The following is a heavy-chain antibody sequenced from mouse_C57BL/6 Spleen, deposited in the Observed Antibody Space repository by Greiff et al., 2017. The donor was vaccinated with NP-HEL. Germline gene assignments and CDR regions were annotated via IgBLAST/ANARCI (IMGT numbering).Heavy chain of an antibody. CDR2: INPSTGGT. J-gene: IGHJ3*01. CDR3: ARRHYYGSSSFAY. V-gene: IGHV1-42*01. CDR1: GYSFTGYY. D-gene: IGHD1-1*01. Sequence: VQLQQSGPELVKPGASVKISCKASGYSFTGYYMNWVKQSPEKSLEWIGEINPSTGGTPYNQKFKAKATLTVDKSSSPAYMQLKSLTSEYSAVYYCARRHYYGSSSFAYWGQGTLVTVSA.